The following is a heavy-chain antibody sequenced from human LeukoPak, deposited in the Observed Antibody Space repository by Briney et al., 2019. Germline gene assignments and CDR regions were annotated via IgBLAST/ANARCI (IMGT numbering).Heavy chain of an antibody. D-gene: IGHD3-10*01. CDR2: ISGNGGST. V-gene: IGHV3-23*01. CDR1: GFTFSTYA. CDR3: AKGVRGVTYYFDY. Sequence: PGGSLRLSCAASGFTFSTYAMTWVRQAPGKGLEWVSAISGNGGSTYYADSVKGRFTISRDNSKNTLYLQMNSLRAEDTAVYYCAKGVRGVTYYFDYWGQGTLVTVSS. J-gene: IGHJ4*02.